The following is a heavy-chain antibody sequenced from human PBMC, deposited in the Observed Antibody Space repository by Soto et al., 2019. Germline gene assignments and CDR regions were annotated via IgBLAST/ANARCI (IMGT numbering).Heavy chain of an antibody. CDR2: INHSGST. Sequence: PSETLSLTCAVYGGSFSGYYWSWIRQPPGKGLEWIGEINHSGSTNYNPSLKSRVTISVDTSKNQFSLKLSSVTAADTVVYYCARGGYSYGLDYWGQGTLVTV. CDR3: ARGGYSYGLDY. V-gene: IGHV4-34*01. D-gene: IGHD5-18*01. CDR1: GGSFSGYY. J-gene: IGHJ4*02.